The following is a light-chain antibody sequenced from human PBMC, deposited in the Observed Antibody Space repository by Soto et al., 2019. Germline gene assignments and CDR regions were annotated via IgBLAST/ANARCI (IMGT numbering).Light chain of an antibody. CDR3: QQLNSYPLT. J-gene: IGKJ4*01. Sequence: DIQMTQSPSTLSASVGDRVTITCRASQDMNTYIAWYQHTPGKAPKLLIYGASTLQSGVPARFSGSESGAVFTLRISSLQPEDFATYYCQQLNSYPLTFGGGTKVDIK. V-gene: IGKV1-9*01. CDR1: QDMNTY. CDR2: GAS.